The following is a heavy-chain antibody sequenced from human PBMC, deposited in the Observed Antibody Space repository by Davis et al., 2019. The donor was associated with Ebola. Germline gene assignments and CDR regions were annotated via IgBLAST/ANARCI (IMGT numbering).Heavy chain of an antibody. CDR2: ISSSSSYT. Sequence: GESLKISCAASGFTFSDCYMSWIRQAPGKGLEWVSYISSSSSYTNYADSVKGRFTISRDNAKNSLYLQMNSLRAEDTAVYYCARMVYAIPLGPFDYWGQGTLVTVSS. CDR3: ARMVYAIPLGPFDY. V-gene: IGHV3-11*06. CDR1: GFTFSDCY. J-gene: IGHJ4*02. D-gene: IGHD2-8*01.